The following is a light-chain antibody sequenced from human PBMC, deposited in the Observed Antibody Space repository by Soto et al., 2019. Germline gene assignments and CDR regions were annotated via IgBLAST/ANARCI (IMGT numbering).Light chain of an antibody. Sequence: QSALTQPASVSGSPGPSITISCTGTSSGVGGYNYVSWYQQHPGKAPKLMIYDVSNRPSGVSIRFSGSESGNTASLTISGLQAEDEADYYCSSYTSSSSLWVFGTGTKVTVL. CDR3: SSYTSSSSLWV. J-gene: IGLJ1*01. V-gene: IGLV2-14*01. CDR2: DVS. CDR1: SSGVGGYNY.